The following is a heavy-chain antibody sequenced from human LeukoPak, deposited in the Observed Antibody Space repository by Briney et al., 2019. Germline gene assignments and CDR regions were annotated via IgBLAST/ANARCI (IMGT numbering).Heavy chain of an antibody. CDR3: ARQNDFRLDY. CDR2: IYPGDSDT. Sequence: GESLRISCKGSGYTFSSYWIGWVRQMPGKGLEWMGIIYPGDSDTRYSPSLQGQVTISVDTSIGTAYLQWSSLKASDTAIYYCARQNDFRLDYWGQETLVTVSS. J-gene: IGHJ4*02. D-gene: IGHD3-3*01. V-gene: IGHV5-51*01. CDR1: GYTFSSYW.